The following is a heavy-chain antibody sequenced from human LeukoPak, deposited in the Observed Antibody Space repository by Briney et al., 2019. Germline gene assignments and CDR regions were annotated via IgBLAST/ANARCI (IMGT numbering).Heavy chain of an antibody. CDR2: ISSSSSYI. Sequence: GGSLRLSCAASGFTFSSYSMNWVRQAPGKGLEGVSSISSSSSYIYYADSVKGRFTISRDNAMNSLYLQMNSLRAEDTAVYYCARETTVVTPIDYWGQGTLVTVSS. CDR3: ARETTVVTPIDY. D-gene: IGHD4-23*01. V-gene: IGHV3-21*01. J-gene: IGHJ4*02. CDR1: GFTFSSYS.